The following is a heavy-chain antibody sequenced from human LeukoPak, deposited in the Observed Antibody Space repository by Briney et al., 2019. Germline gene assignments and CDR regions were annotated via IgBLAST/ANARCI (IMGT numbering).Heavy chain of an antibody. CDR1: GYTLTELS. D-gene: IGHD3-10*01. CDR2: INPNSGGT. Sequence: GASVKVSCKVSGYTLTELSMHWVRQAPGQGLEWMGWINPNSGGTNYAQKFQGRVTMTRDTSISTAYMEVSRLRSDDTAVYYCARESRRGRNAFDIWGQGTMVTVSS. J-gene: IGHJ3*02. V-gene: IGHV1-2*02. CDR3: ARESRRGRNAFDI.